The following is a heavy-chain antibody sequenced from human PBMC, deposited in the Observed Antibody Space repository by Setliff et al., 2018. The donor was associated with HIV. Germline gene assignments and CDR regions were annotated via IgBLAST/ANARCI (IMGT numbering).Heavy chain of an antibody. CDR2: IDYTGSA. V-gene: IGHV4-59*11. Sequence: SETLSLTCTVTGGSINDQYFSWIRLPPGQGLEWIGSIDYTGSAKHNPSLNSRGTILLDTSKNELSLNLTSVTASDTAVYYCARHNVITYAGLFFDYFCYGMDVWGHGTTVTVSS. CDR1: GGSINDQY. D-gene: IGHD3-9*01. CDR3: ARHNVITYAGLFFDYFCYGMDV. J-gene: IGHJ6*02.